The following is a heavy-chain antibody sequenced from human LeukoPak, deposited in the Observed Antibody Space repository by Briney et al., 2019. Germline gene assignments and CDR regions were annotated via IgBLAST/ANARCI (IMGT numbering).Heavy chain of an antibody. Sequence: GGSLRLSCAASGFTFSSYAMSWVRQAPGKGLEWVSAISGSGGSTYYADSVKGRFTISRDNSRNTLYLQMNSLRAEDTAVYYCAKGGTYYDLWSGSYPDYWGQGTLVTVSS. CDR2: ISGSGGST. CDR1: GFTFSSYA. D-gene: IGHD3-3*01. V-gene: IGHV3-23*01. CDR3: AKGGTYYDLWSGSYPDY. J-gene: IGHJ4*02.